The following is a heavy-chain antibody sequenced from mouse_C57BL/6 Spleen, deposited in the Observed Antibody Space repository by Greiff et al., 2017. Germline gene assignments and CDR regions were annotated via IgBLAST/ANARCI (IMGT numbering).Heavy chain of an antibody. J-gene: IGHJ4*01. CDR1: GYAFSSSW. Sequence: VQLQQSGPELVKPGASVKISCKASGYAFSSSWMNWVKQRPGKGLEWIGRIYPGDGDTNYNGKFKGKATLTADKSSSTAYMQLSSLTSEDSAVYFCAGTSDRYAMDYWGQGTSVTVAS. CDR2: IYPGDGDT. CDR3: AGTSDRYAMDY. V-gene: IGHV1-82*01.